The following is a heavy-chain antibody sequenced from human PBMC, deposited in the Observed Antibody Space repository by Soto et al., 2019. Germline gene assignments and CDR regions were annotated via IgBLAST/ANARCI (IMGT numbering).Heavy chain of an antibody. CDR3: ARDEVPIDY. Sequence: PGGSLRLSCAASGFTFRSYGMHWVRQAPGKGLEWVGVIWYDGSNKYYADCVKGRFTISIENCKNTLDLQMNSLRAVDKAVYYGARDEVPIDYWGQGTLVTVSS. D-gene: IGHD1-1*01. J-gene: IGHJ4*02. CDR1: GFTFRSYG. V-gene: IGHV3-33*01. CDR2: IWYDGSNK.